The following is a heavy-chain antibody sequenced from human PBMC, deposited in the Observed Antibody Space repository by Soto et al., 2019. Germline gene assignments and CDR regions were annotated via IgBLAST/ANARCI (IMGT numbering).Heavy chain of an antibody. D-gene: IGHD2-8*01. CDR2: INSKVDCSTT. Sequence: EVQLVQSGGGLVKPGGSLRVSCAASGITLSNFWMNWVRQAPGKGLEWVGSINSKVDCSTTEYGSPVKDRFVISRDESENSLELNLPGKYTAFTYVVYCASPGTGTHVYGYWGQGTLVTVSS. J-gene: IGHJ4*02. CDR3: ASPGTGTHVYGY. V-gene: IGHV3-15*01. CDR1: GITLSNFW.